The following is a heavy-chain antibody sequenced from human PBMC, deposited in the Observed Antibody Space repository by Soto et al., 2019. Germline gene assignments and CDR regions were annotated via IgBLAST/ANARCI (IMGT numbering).Heavy chain of an antibody. Sequence: GGALRLSCAVSGFTFIGSAMHWVRQASGKGLEWVGRIRSKANSYATAYAASVKGRFTISRDDSKNTAYLQMNSLKTEDTAVYYCTRQRLYYYGSGSYYAPHYYYGMDVWGQGTTVTVSS. CDR1: GFTFIGSA. J-gene: IGHJ6*02. V-gene: IGHV3-73*01. CDR3: TRQRLYYYGSGSYYAPHYYYGMDV. CDR2: IRSKANSYAT. D-gene: IGHD3-10*01.